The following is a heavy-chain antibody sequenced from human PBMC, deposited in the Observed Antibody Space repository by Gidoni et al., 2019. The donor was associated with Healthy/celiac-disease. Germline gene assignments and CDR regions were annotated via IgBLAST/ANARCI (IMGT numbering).Heavy chain of an antibody. Sequence: QVQLVQSGAEVKKPGASVKVSCKASGYTFTSYYMHWVRQAPGQGIELMGIINPSGGRTSYEKKFQGRVTMTRDTSTSTVYMELSSLRSEDTAVYYCARGGNYGDDPYPTDYWGQGTLVTVSS. CDR2: INPSGGRT. D-gene: IGHD4-17*01. V-gene: IGHV1-46*03. CDR1: GYTFTSYY. J-gene: IGHJ4*02. CDR3: ARGGNYGDDPYPTDY.